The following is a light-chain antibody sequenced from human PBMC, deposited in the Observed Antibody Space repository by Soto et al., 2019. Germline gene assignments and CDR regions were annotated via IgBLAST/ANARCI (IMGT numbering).Light chain of an antibody. CDR2: LGS. CDR1: QSLLHSNGYKY. V-gene: IGKV2-28*01. CDR3: TQVGQTPIT. J-gene: IGKJ5*01. Sequence: EIVMTQSPLTLPVTPGEPASISCRSSQSLLHSNGYKYVSWYMHKPGQSPQLLIYLGSSRAPGVPDRFSGSGSGTDFTLKISRVEAEDVGVYYCTQVGQTPITFGQGTRLEIK.